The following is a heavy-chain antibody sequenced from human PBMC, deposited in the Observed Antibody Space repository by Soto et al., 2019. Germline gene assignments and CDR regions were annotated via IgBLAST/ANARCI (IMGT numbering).Heavy chain of an antibody. V-gene: IGHV4-30-4*01. J-gene: IGHJ4*02. CDR3: ARAPIIAVAGLGYFDY. CDR2: IYYSGST. CDR1: GGSISSGDYY. Sequence: SETLSLTCTVSGGSISSGDYYWSWIRQPPGKGLEWIGYIYYSGSTYYNPSLKSRVTISVDTSKNQFSLKLSSVTAADTAVYYCARAPIIAVAGLGYFDYWGQG. D-gene: IGHD6-19*01.